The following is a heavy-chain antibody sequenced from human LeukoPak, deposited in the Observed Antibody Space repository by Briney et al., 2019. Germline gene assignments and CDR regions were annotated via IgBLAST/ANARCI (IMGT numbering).Heavy chain of an antibody. CDR3: ARDGSYGTFDY. Sequence: SAKVSCKASGGTFSSYAISWVRQAPGQGLEWMGGIIPIFGTANYAQKFQGRVTITADKSTSTAYMELSSLRSEDTAVYYCARDGSYGTFDYWGQGTLVTVSS. CDR1: GGTFSSYA. CDR2: IIPIFGTA. J-gene: IGHJ4*02. V-gene: IGHV1-69*06. D-gene: IGHD5-18*01.